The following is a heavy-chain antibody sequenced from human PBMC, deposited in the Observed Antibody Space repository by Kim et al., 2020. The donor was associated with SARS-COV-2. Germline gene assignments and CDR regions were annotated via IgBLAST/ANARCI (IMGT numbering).Heavy chain of an antibody. D-gene: IGHD1-26*01. V-gene: IGHV1-46*01. Sequence: FQGRVTMTRDTSTSTVYMELSSLRSEDTAVYYCARDLSQSIVGAYYSDYWGQGTLVTVSS. CDR3: ARDLSQSIVGAYYSDY. J-gene: IGHJ4*02.